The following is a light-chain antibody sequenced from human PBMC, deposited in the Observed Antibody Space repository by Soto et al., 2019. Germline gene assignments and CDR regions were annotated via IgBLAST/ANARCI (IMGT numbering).Light chain of an antibody. CDR3: QQYNHWPPRT. V-gene: IGKV3-15*01. CDR2: GAS. Sequence: EIVMTQSPATLSVSPGERATLSCRASQSVGRNLAWYQQKPGQAPRLLIYGASNRATSIPARFSGSGSGTEFTLTISSLQSEYLAFYSCQQYNHWPPRTFGGGTKLEIK. J-gene: IGKJ4*01. CDR1: QSVGRN.